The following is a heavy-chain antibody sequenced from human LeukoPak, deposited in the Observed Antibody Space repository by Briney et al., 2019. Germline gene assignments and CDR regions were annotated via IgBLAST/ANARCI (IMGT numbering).Heavy chain of an antibody. J-gene: IGHJ5*02. CDR2: INHSGST. CDR1: GGSFSGYY. Sequence: PSETLSLTCAVYGGSFSGYYWSWIRQPPGKGLEWIGEINHSGSTNYNPSLKSRVTISVDTSKNQFSLKLSSVTAADTAVYYCARGPPSPDKVYWFDPWGQGTLVTVSS. D-gene: IGHD2-2*01. V-gene: IGHV4-34*01. CDR3: ARGPPSPDKVYWFDP.